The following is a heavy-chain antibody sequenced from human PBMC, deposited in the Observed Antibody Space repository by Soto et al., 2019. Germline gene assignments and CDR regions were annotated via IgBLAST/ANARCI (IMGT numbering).Heavy chain of an antibody. Sequence: PRGSLGLSCAASGVTFSDYYMSWIRQAPGRGLEWVSYISSSGSTIYYADSVKGRFTISRDNAKNSLYLQMNSLRAEDTAVYYCARDPTRTSHPGYWGQGTRVTVSP. CDR3: ARDPTRTSHPGY. CDR1: GVTFSDYY. CDR2: ISSSGSTI. D-gene: IGHD2-2*01. J-gene: IGHJ4*02. V-gene: IGHV3-11*01.